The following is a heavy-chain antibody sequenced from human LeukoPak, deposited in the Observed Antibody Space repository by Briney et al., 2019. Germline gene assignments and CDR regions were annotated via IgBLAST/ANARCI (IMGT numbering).Heavy chain of an antibody. J-gene: IGHJ3*02. CDR1: GFTFDDYG. D-gene: IGHD5-18*01. CDR3: ARAQHGYSYGHPNAFDI. V-gene: IGHV3-20*04. CDR2: INWNGGST. Sequence: GESLRLSCAASGFTFDDYGMSWVRQAPGKGLEWVSGINWNGGSTGYADSVKGRFTISRDNAKNSLYLQMNSLRAEDTALYYCARAQHGYSYGHPNAFDIWGQGTMVTVSS.